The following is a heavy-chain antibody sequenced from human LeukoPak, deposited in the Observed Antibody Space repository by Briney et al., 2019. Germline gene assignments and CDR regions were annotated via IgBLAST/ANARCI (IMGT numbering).Heavy chain of an antibody. CDR2: IRYDGSNK. CDR1: GFTFSSYG. D-gene: IGHD6-6*01. CDR3: AKGDSSSWVPAYYYYYYYMDV. J-gene: IGHJ6*03. Sequence: GGSLRLSCAASGFTFSSYGMHWVRQAPGKGLEWVAFIRYDGSNKYYVDSVKGRFTISRDNSKNTLYLQKNSLRAEDTAVYYCAKGDSSSWVPAYYYYYYYMDVWGKGTTVTVSS. V-gene: IGHV3-30*02.